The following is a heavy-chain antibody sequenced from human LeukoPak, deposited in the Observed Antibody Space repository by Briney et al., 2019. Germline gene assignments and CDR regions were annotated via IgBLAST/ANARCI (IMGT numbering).Heavy chain of an antibody. V-gene: IGHV3-48*01. CDR2: ISSSSSTI. CDR1: GFTFSSYS. D-gene: IGHD3-10*01. Sequence: GGSLRLSCAASGFTFSSYSMNWVRQAPGKGLEWVSYISSSSSTIYYADSVKGRFTISRDNAKSTLYIQMNSLRAEDTAVYYCARAKPKNMVRGLIMRRESRYYFDYWGQGTLVTVSS. J-gene: IGHJ4*02. CDR3: ARAKPKNMVRGLIMRRESRYYFDY.